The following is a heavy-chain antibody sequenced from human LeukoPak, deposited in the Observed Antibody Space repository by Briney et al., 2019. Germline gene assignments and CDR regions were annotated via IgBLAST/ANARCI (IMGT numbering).Heavy chain of an antibody. J-gene: IGHJ4*02. Sequence: ETLSLTCTVSGFTVSSNYMSWVRQAPGKGLEWVSVIYSGGSTYYADSVKGRFTISRDNSKNTLYLQMNSLRAEDTAVYYCARDDPYDSSGYPFDYWGQGTLVTVSS. CDR1: GFTVSSNY. D-gene: IGHD3-22*01. CDR2: IYSGGST. V-gene: IGHV3-53*01. CDR3: ARDDPYDSSGYPFDY.